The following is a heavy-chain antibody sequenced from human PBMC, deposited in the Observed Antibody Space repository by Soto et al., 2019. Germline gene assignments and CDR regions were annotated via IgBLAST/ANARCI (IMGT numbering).Heavy chain of an antibody. CDR1: GFSFSTTTVG. J-gene: IGHJ4*02. CDR3: AHKNVYSYGSYFFDF. D-gene: IGHD3-10*01. Sequence: SGPTLVNPTQTLTLTCSFSGFSFSTTTVGVGWVRQPPGKALEWLALIYSNDEKRYSPSLKSRLTITKDTSKSQVVLTMTDMDPVDTATYFCAHKNVYSYGSYFFDFWGQGTLVTVSS. CDR2: IYSNDEK. V-gene: IGHV2-5*01.